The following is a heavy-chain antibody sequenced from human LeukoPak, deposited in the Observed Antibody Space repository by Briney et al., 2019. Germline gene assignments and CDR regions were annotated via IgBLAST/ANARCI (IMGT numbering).Heavy chain of an antibody. D-gene: IGHD2-15*01. V-gene: IGHV4-38-2*02. CDR3: ARARYCSGGTCLFDY. J-gene: IGHJ4*02. Sequence: NPSETLSLTCTVSGYSISSGYYWGWIRQPPGKGLEWIGSIYHSGSTYYNPSLKSRVTISVDTSKNQFSLKLSSVTAADTAVYYCARARYCSGGTCLFDYWGQGTLVTVSS. CDR2: IYHSGST. CDR1: GYSISSGYY.